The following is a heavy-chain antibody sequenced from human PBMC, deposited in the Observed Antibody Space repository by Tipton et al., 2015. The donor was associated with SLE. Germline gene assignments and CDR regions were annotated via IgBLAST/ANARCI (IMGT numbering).Heavy chain of an antibody. D-gene: IGHD6-13*01. CDR1: GYTFTSYY. V-gene: IGHV1-46*01. CDR3: ARGGIAANWYFDL. J-gene: IGHJ2*01. CDR2: INPSGGST. Sequence: QSGAEVKKPGASVKVSCKASGYTFTSYYMHWVRQAPGQGLERMGIINPSGGSTSYAQKFQGRVTMTRDTSTSTVYMELSSPRSEDTAVYYRARGGIAANWYFDLWGRGTLVTVSS.